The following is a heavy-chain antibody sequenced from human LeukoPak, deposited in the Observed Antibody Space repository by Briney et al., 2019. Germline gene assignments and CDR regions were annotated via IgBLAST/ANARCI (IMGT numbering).Heavy chain of an antibody. J-gene: IGHJ4*02. D-gene: IGHD5-12*01. CDR1: GGSISSSY. V-gene: IGHV4-4*07. CDR3: ARELDPITRTEN. Sequence: SETLSLTCTVSGGSISSSYWSWIRQPAGKGLEWIGRIYASGSTNYNPSLKSRVTMSVDTSKNQFSLKLSSVTAADTAVYYCARELDPITRTENWGQGTLVTVSS. CDR2: IYASGST.